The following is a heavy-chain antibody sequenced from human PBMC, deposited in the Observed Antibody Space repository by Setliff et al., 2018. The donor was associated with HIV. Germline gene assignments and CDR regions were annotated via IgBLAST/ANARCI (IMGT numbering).Heavy chain of an antibody. CDR3: ARGVSQAYTYGSGAYYYFDF. V-gene: IGHV1-18*01. J-gene: IGHJ4*02. D-gene: IGHD6-19*01. Sequence: GASVKVSCKASGYTFNSYGISWVRQAPGQGPEWVGWIATYNGNTNYAQRLQGRVTLTTDTSTSTAYMELRSLRSDDTAVYFCARGVSQAYTYGSGAYYYFDFWGLGTLVTGSS. CDR2: IATYNGNT. CDR1: GYTFNSYG.